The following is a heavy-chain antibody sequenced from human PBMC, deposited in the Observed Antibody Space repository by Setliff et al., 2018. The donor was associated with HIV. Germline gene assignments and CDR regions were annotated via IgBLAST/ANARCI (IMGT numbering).Heavy chain of an antibody. CDR3: ALDWEFLDYYDSSGHPEYSFDY. CDR1: GNTFTKYY. J-gene: IGHJ4*02. D-gene: IGHD3-22*01. CDR2: LNPSGST. Sequence: ASVKVSCKASGNTFTKYYMHWVRQAPGQGLEWMGILNPSGSTVSAQKFRGRVTMTRDTSTNTVYMELSGLRSEDTALYYCALDWEFLDYYDSSGHPEYSFDYWGQGTLVTVSS. V-gene: IGHV1-46*01.